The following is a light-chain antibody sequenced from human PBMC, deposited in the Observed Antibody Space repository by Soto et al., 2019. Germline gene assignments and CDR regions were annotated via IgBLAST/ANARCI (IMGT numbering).Light chain of an antibody. V-gene: IGKV1-5*01. CDR1: ESISSW. Sequence: DIRMTQSPSTLSASVGDRVTITCRASESISSWLAWYQQKPGKVPRLLISDASELKSGVPSRFSGSGSGTEFTLTISSPHPDDFATYYCQQYNRYAQTFGQGTKVEI. CDR3: QQYNRYAQT. J-gene: IGKJ1*01. CDR2: DAS.